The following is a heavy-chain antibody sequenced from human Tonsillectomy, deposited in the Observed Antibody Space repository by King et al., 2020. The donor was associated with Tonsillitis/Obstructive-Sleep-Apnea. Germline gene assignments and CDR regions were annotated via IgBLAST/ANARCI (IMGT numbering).Heavy chain of an antibody. J-gene: IGHJ6*03. V-gene: IGHV3-74*01. CDR2: INSDESST. CDR1: GFTFSSYW. Sequence: EVQLVESGGGLVQPGGSLRLSCAASGFTFSSYWMHWVRQAPGKGLVWISRINSDESSTSYAGSVKGRITISRDNAKNTRYLQMNSLRAEDTAVYYCERASSYYYMDVWGKGTTVTVSS. CDR3: ERASSYYYMDV.